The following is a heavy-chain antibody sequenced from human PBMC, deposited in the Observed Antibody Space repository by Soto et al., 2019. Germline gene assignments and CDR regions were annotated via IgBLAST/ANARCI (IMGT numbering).Heavy chain of an antibody. V-gene: IGHV4-59*08. Sequence: SETLSLTCTFSGGSISSYYWSWIRQPPGKALECIGYIYYSGSTNYNPSLKSRVTISVDTSKNQFSLKLSSVTAADTAVYYCARHGHPSSWSYYFDYWGQGALVTVSS. J-gene: IGHJ4*02. D-gene: IGHD6-6*01. CDR1: GGSISSYY. CDR3: ARHGHPSSWSYYFDY. CDR2: IYYSGST.